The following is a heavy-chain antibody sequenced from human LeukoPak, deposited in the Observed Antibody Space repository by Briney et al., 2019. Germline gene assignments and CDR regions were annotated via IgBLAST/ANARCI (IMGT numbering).Heavy chain of an antibody. J-gene: IGHJ3*02. CDR3: ARVVPGIAAAGVFDI. CDR2: IYSGGST. CDR1: GFTVSSNY. Sequence: PGGSLRLSCAASGFTVSSNYMSWVRQAPGKGLEWVSVIYSGGSTYYADSVKGRFTISRDNSKNTLYLQMNSLRAEDTAVYYCARVVPGIAAAGVFDIWGQGTMVTVSS. V-gene: IGHV3-53*01. D-gene: IGHD6-13*01.